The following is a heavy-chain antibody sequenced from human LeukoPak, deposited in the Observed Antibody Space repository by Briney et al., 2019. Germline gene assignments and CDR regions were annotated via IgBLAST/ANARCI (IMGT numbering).Heavy chain of an antibody. D-gene: IGHD6-13*01. V-gene: IGHV1-18*01. Sequence: ASVKGSCEASGYTFTSYGISWVRQAPGQGLEWMGWISAYNGNTNYAQKLQGRVTMTTDTSTSTAYMELRSLRSDDTAVYYCAAAGYSSSWYWFDPWGQGTLVTVSS. CDR2: ISAYNGNT. CDR1: GYTFTSYG. J-gene: IGHJ5*02. CDR3: AAAGYSSSWYWFDP.